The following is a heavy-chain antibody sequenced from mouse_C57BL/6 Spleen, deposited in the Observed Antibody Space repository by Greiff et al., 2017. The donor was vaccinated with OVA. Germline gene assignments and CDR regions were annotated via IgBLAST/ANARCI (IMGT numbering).Heavy chain of an antibody. Sequence: QVQLQQSGPELVKPGASVKISCKASGYAFSSSWMNWVKQRPGKGLEWIGRIYPGDGDTNYNGKFKGKATLTADKSSSTAYMQLSSLTSEDAAVYFCAGTPAEGLYAMDYWGQGTSVTVSS. CDR1: GYAFSSSW. CDR3: AGTPAEGLYAMDY. V-gene: IGHV1-82*01. CDR2: IYPGDGDT. J-gene: IGHJ4*01.